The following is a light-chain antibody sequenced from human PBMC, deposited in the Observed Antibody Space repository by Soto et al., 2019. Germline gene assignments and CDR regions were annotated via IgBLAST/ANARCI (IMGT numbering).Light chain of an antibody. CDR1: QSVSSN. CDR3: QQYNNWPPYT. V-gene: IGKV3-15*01. Sequence: EIVMTQSPATLSVSPGERATLSCRASQSVSSNLAWYQQEPGQAPRLLIYGASTRAIGIPARFSGSGSGTEFTLTISSLQSEDFAVYYCQQYNNWPPYTFGQGTKLEIK. CDR2: GAS. J-gene: IGKJ2*01.